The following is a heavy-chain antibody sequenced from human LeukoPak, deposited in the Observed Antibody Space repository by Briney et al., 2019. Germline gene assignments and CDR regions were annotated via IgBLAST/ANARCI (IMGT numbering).Heavy chain of an antibody. Sequence: GGSLRLSCAASGFTFSSYAMHWVRQAPGKGLEWVAVISYDGSNKYYADSVKGRFTISRDNSKNTLYLQMNSLRAEDTAVYYCARVRLQQLVWYYSDYWGQGTLVTVSS. CDR3: ARVRLQQLVWYYSDY. J-gene: IGHJ4*02. V-gene: IGHV3-30-3*01. CDR2: ISYDGSNK. D-gene: IGHD6-13*01. CDR1: GFTFSSYA.